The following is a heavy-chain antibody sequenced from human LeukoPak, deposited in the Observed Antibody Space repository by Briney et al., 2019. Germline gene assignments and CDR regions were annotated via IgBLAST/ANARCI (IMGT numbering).Heavy chain of an antibody. D-gene: IGHD6-13*01. J-gene: IGHJ1*01. Sequence: PSETLSLTCAVSGGSISSSNWWSWVRQPPGKGLEWIGYIYHSGSTYYNPSLKSRVTISVDRSKNQFSLKLSSVTAADTAVYYCARLQSVIAAAGGAFQHWGQGTLVTVSS. V-gene: IGHV4-4*02. CDR1: GGSISSSNW. CDR2: IYHSGST. CDR3: ARLQSVIAAAGGAFQH.